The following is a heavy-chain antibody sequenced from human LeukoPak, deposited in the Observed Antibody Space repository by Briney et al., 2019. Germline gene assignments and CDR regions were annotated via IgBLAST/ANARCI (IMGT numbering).Heavy chain of an antibody. J-gene: IGHJ4*02. Sequence: GGTLRLSCAASRFTFSTFSMHGVPQAPGKGLEWVSPNRSGSTYINYAASVKGRFTISRDDAKNSLYLQMNSLRAEDTAVYYCARDGIFDYWGQGTLVTVSS. CDR2: NRSGSTYI. V-gene: IGHV3-21*01. CDR1: RFTFSTFS. CDR3: ARDGIFDY.